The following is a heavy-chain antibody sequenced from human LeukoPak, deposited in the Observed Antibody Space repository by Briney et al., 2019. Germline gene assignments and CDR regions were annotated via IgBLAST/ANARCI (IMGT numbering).Heavy chain of an antibody. Sequence: GESLRLSCAASGFTFSSDAMHWVRQAPGKGLEWVAVISYDGSNKYYADSVKGRFTISRDNSKNTLYLQMNSLRAEDTAVYYCAREGYNWNDDSPVYWGQGTLVTVSS. V-gene: IGHV3-30*01. CDR3: AREGYNWNDDSPVY. D-gene: IGHD1-20*01. CDR1: GFTFSSDA. CDR2: ISYDGSNK. J-gene: IGHJ4*02.